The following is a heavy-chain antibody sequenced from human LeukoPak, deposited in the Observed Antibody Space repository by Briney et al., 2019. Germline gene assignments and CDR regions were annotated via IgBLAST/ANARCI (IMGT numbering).Heavy chain of an antibody. CDR1: GYTFTGYY. CDR2: INPNSGGT. V-gene: IGHV1-2*02. Sequence: ASVKVSCKASGYTFTGYYMHWVRQAPGQGLEWMGWINPNSGGTNYAQKFQGRVTMTRDTSISTAYMELSRLRSDDTAVCYCARDLSGIKGYFDYWGQGTLVTVSS. CDR3: ARDLSGIKGYFDY. J-gene: IGHJ4*02. D-gene: IGHD1-26*01.